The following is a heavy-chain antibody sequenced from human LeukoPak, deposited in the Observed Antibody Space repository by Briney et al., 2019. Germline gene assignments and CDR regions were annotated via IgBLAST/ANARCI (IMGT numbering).Heavy chain of an antibody. CDR3: ARTWELDPYYYGMDV. D-gene: IGHD1-26*01. J-gene: IGHJ6*02. Sequence: ASVKVSCKASGYTFTSYGIGWVRQAPGQGLEWMGWISAYNGNTNYAQKLQGRVTMTTDTSTSTAYMELRSLRSDDTAVYYCARTWELDPYYYGMDVWGQGTTVTVSS. CDR2: ISAYNGNT. V-gene: IGHV1-18*01. CDR1: GYTFTSYG.